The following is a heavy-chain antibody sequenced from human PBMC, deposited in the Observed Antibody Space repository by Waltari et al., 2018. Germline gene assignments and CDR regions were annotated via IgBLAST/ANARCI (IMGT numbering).Heavy chain of an antibody. J-gene: IGHJ5*02. D-gene: IGHD5-12*01. CDR2: IYYSGST. V-gene: IGHV4-39*01. CDR3: ARHWKKSGYRFDP. Sequence: QLQLQESGPGLVKPSETLSLTCPVSGGSISSSSYYWGWIRQSPGKGLEWIGSIYYSGSTYYNPTLKSRVTISGDTSKNQFSLKLSSVTVADTAVYYCARHWKKSGYRFDPWGQGTLVTVSS. CDR1: GGSISSSSYY.